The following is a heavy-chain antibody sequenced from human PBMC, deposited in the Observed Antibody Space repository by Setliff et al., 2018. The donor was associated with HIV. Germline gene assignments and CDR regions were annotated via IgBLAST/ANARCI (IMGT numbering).Heavy chain of an antibody. Sequence: GESLKISCAASGFIFSNYWMHWVRQAPGKGLVWVSRINSDGSSISYADSVKGRFTISRDNAKNTLYLQMNSLRGEDTAVYYCARHSDWYGNDAFDIWGQGTRVT. D-gene: IGHD6-19*01. CDR3: ARHSDWYGNDAFDI. J-gene: IGHJ3*02. V-gene: IGHV3-74*01. CDR2: INSDGSSI. CDR1: GFIFSNYW.